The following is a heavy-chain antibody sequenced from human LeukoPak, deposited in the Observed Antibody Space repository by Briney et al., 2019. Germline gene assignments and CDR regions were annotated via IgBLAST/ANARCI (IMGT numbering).Heavy chain of an antibody. J-gene: IGHJ5*01. V-gene: IGHV3-21*01. CDR2: ISSTSAYI. CDR1: GFALKSYS. D-gene: IGHD2-8*02. Sequence: GGSLRLSCAGSGFALKSYSLTWVRQAPGKGLEWVSSISSTSAYIHYADSVKGRFTISRDNVDNVVYLEMNSLGAEDMATYYCARVAVSGPTGWFDSWGQGTLVIVSS. CDR3: ARVAVSGPTGWFDS.